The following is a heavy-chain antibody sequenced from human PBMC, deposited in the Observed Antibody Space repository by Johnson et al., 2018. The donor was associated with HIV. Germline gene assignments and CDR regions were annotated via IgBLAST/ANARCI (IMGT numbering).Heavy chain of an antibody. J-gene: IGHJ3*02. Sequence: VQLVESGGGLVQPGGSLRLSCVVSGFTVSSNYMNWVRQAPGKGLEWVSVIYNGGSTYYADSVKGRFTISRDNSKNTLYLQMNSLRAEDTAVYYCAREREDYGLDIWGQGTMVTGSS. V-gene: IGHV3-66*02. CDR2: IYNGGST. CDR3: AREREDYGLDI. D-gene: IGHD4/OR15-4a*01. CDR1: GFTVSSNY.